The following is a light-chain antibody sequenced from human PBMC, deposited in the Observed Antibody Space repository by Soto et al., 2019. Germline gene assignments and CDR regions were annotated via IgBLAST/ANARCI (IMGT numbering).Light chain of an antibody. J-gene: IGKJ2*01. Sequence: DIQMTQSPSSLSASVGDRVTITCRASQSISSYLNWYQQKPGKAPKLLIYAASSLQSGVPSRFSGSGSGTDFTLTISSLQPEDFATYYCQQSYSTPPYTFXQGTKADIK. CDR1: QSISSY. CDR3: QQSYSTPPYT. CDR2: AAS. V-gene: IGKV1-39*01.